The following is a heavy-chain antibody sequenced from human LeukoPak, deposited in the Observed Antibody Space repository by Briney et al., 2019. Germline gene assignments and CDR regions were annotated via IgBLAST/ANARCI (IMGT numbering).Heavy chain of an antibody. CDR1: GFTFSSYG. D-gene: IGHD6-19*01. Sequence: GGSLRLSCAASGFTFSSYGMHWVRQAPGKGLEWVAVISYDGSNKYYADSVKGRFTISRDNSKNTLYLQMNSLRAEDTAVYYCAKERAISGWETYYYYGMDVWGQGTTVTVSS. CDR2: ISYDGSNK. V-gene: IGHV3-30*18. CDR3: AKERAISGWETYYYYGMDV. J-gene: IGHJ6*02.